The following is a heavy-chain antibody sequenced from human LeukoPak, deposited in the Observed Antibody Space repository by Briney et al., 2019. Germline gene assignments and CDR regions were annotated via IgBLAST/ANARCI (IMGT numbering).Heavy chain of an antibody. D-gene: IGHD6-19*01. CDR1: GFTFSSYA. Sequence: TGGSLRLSCAASGFTFSSYAMHWVRQAPGKGLEWVAVISYDGSNKYYADSVKGRFTISRDNSKNTLYLQMNSLRAEDTAVYYCARASRHSSGWAYFQHWGQGTLVTVSS. V-gene: IGHV3-30*04. CDR3: ARASRHSSGWAYFQH. J-gene: IGHJ1*01. CDR2: ISYDGSNK.